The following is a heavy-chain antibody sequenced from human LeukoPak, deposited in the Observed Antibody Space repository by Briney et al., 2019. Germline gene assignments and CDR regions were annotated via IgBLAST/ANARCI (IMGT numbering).Heavy chain of an antibody. CDR2: ISNNGDTI. D-gene: IGHD6-13*01. J-gene: IGHJ4*02. V-gene: IGHV3-11*01. CDR1: GFTFRDYY. Sequence: GGSLRLSCAASGFTFRDYYMHWVRQAPGKGLEWISYISNNGDTIYYADSVKGRFTISRDNAKNSLFLQMNSLRAEDTAVYYCAKDPSSSWYEGDRASYYFDYWGQGTLVTVSS. CDR3: AKDPSSSWYEGDRASYYFDY.